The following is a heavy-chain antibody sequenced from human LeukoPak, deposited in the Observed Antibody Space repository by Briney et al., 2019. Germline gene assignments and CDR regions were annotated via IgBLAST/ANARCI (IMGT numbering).Heavy chain of an antibody. CDR3: ARCYCSGGSCYPDY. CDR1: GGSTSSSSYY. D-gene: IGHD2-15*01. V-gene: IGHV4-39*01. J-gene: IGHJ4*02. Sequence: SETLSLTCSVSGGSTSSSSYYWGWIRQPPGKGLEWIGSIYYSGSTYYNSSLKSRVTISVDTSKNQFSLKLSSVTAADTAVYYSARCYCSGGSCYPDYWGQGTLVTVSS. CDR2: IYYSGST.